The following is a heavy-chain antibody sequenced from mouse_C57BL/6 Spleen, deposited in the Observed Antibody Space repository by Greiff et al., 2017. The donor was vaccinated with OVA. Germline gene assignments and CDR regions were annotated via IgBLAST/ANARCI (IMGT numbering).Heavy chain of an antibody. CDR1: GFSLTSYG. CDR2: IWRGGST. D-gene: IGHD2-13*01. Sequence: QVQLQQSGPGLVQPSPCLSITCTASGFSLTSYGVHWVRQSPGKGLEWLGVIWRGGSTAYNAAFISRLSISKDEYKCQIFFKMNSRQADDEAIEYYARGGDEENYAMDYWGQGTSVTVSS. CDR3: ARGGDEENYAMDY. V-gene: IGHV2-2*01. J-gene: IGHJ4*01.